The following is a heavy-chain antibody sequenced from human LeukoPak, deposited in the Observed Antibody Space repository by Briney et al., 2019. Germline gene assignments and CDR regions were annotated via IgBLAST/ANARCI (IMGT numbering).Heavy chain of an antibody. D-gene: IGHD5-12*01. CDR1: GYSLSSGYY. CDR2: IYHSGST. Sequence: SETLSLTCAVSGYSLSSGYYWGWVRQPPGKGLEWIGSIYHSGSTYYNPSLKSRVTISVDTSKNQFSLKLSSVTAADTAVYYCATIVATTLLYFDYWGQGTLVTVSS. J-gene: IGHJ4*02. V-gene: IGHV4-38-2*01. CDR3: ATIVATTLLYFDY.